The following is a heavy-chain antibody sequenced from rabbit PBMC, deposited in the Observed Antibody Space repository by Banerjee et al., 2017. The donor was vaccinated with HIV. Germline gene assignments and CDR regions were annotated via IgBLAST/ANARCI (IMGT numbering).Heavy chain of an antibody. V-gene: IGHV1S40*01. CDR3: ARGEYADVGLNL. Sequence: GLVQPEGSLKLTCKASGFDLSTDYYYMCWVRQAPGKGLELIACIYAGSSGSTYYASWAKGRFTISKTSSTTVTLQMTSLTAADTATYFCARGEYADVGLNLWGPGTLVTVS. J-gene: IGHJ4*01. CDR2: IYAGSSGST. D-gene: IGHD6-1*01. CDR1: GFDLSTDYYY.